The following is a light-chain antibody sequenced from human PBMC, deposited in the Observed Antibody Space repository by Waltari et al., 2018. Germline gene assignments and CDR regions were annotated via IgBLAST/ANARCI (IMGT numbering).Light chain of an antibody. V-gene: IGLV2-8*01. CDR1: HSDVGPYNY. CDR2: EVT. CDR3: SSYAHNNHFV. J-gene: IGLJ1*01. Sequence: QSVLTQPPSATGSPGQSVTISCTGTHSDVGPYNYVSWYQQHPGKVPNLLIYEVTKRPSGVPDRFSGSKSGNTASLTVSGLQADDEADYYCSSYAHNNHFVFGTGTKVTVL.